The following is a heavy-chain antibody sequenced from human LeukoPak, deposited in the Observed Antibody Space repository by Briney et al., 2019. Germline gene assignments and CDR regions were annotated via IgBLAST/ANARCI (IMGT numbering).Heavy chain of an antibody. D-gene: IGHD2-2*01. CDR2: ISGSGGST. CDR3: AKGRTAFDS. J-gene: IGHJ4*02. CDR1: GFTFSSYG. Sequence: PGGSLRLSCAASGFTFSSYGMHWVRQAPGKGLEWVSVISGSGGSTYYADSVKGRFTISRDNSKNTLYLQMNSLRAEDTAVYYCAKGRTAFDSWGQGTLVTVSS. V-gene: IGHV3-23*01.